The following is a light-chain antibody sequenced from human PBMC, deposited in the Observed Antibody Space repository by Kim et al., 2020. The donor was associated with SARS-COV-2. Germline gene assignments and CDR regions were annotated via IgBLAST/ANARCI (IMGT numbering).Light chain of an antibody. J-gene: IGLJ2*01. CDR1: SGSIASNY. CDR2: ADN. CDR3: QSYDSSNVV. V-gene: IGLV6-57*03. Sequence: GKPVPISCTRSSGSIASNYVEWYQQRPGSAPTTVIYADNQRPSGVPDRFSGSIDSSSNSASLTISGLKTEDEADYYCQSYDSSNVVFGGGTKLTVL.